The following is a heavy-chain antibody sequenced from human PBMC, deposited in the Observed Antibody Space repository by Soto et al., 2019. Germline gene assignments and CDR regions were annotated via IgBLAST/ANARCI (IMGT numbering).Heavy chain of an antibody. V-gene: IGHV3-66*01. CDR3: AKDRWCTGTAETYYYMDV. Sequence: GGSLRFSCAASGFTVSSKYMTWVRQAPGKGLEWVSLIQSGGTTYYADSVKGRFTISRDTSKNTLHLQMDSLRAEDTAVYYCAKDRWCTGTAETYYYMDVWGKGTTVTVSS. CDR1: GFTVSSKY. CDR2: IQSGGTT. J-gene: IGHJ6*03. D-gene: IGHD2-8*02.